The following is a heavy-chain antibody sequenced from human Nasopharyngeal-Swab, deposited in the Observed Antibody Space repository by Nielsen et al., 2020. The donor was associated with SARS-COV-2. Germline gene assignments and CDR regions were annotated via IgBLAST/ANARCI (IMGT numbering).Heavy chain of an antibody. CDR3: ARDLYRGYCTGGVCYGFDY. CDR1: GFTFSSYS. J-gene: IGHJ4*02. Sequence: GGSLRLSCAASGFTFSSYSMNWVRQAPGKGLEWVSYISSSSSTIYYADSVKGRFTISRDNAKNSLYLQMNSLRAEDTAVYYCARDLYRGYCTGGVCYGFDYWGQGTLGTVSS. CDR2: ISSSSSTI. D-gene: IGHD2-8*02. V-gene: IGHV3-48*04.